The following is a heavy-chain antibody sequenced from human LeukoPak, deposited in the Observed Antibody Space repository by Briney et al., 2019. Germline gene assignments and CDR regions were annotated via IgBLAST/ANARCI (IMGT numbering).Heavy chain of an antibody. CDR3: ARTYYYDSSGYYHDY. V-gene: IGHV4-4*09. D-gene: IGHD3-22*01. CDR1: GGSISSDY. Sequence: SETLSLTCTVSGGSISSDYWSWIRQPPGKGLEWIGYIYTSGSTNYNPSLKSRVTISVDTSKNQFSLKLSSVTAADTAVYYCARTYYYDSSGYYHDYWGQGTLVTVSS. CDR2: IYTSGST. J-gene: IGHJ4*02.